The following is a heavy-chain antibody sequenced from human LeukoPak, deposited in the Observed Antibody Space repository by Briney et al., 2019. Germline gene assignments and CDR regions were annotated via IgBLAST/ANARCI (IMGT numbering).Heavy chain of an antibody. CDR3: AREEAGVTTLWSEYFQH. CDR2: INPNTGGT. J-gene: IGHJ1*01. CDR1: GYTFIGYY. V-gene: IGHV1-2*06. Sequence: GASVKVSCKASGYTFIGYYIHWIRQAPGQGLEWMGRINPNTGGTNYAQNFQGRVTMTRDTSTSTVYMELSSLRSEDTAVYYCAREEAGVTTLWSEYFQHWGQGTLVTVSS. D-gene: IGHD4-17*01.